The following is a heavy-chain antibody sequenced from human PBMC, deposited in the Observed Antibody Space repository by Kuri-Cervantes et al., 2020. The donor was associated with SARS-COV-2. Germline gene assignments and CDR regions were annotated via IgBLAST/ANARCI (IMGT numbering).Heavy chain of an antibody. V-gene: IGHV3-23*01. Sequence: GESLKISCAASGFTFSSFAMSWVRQAPGKGLEWVSSVSGSGVGTYYADSVKGRFTISRDNSKNTLYLQVISLRAEDTALYYCAKDYFSDTSNYFDYWGQGALVTVSS. J-gene: IGHJ4*02. CDR2: VSGSGVGT. CDR3: AKDYFSDTSNYFDY. D-gene: IGHD3-3*01. CDR1: GFTFSSFA.